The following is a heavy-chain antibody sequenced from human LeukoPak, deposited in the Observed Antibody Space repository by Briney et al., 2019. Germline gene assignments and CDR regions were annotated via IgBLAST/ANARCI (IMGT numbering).Heavy chain of an antibody. V-gene: IGHV3-30*02. CDR1: GFTFSSYA. CDR2: IRYDGGNK. J-gene: IGHJ4*02. D-gene: IGHD4-17*01. CDR3: AKEGSGWAYFGDYVTFDY. Sequence: PGGSLRLSCAASGFTFSSYAMNWVRQAPGKGLEWVAFIRYDGGNKLYADSVKGRFTISRDNSKNTLYLQMNSLRAEDTAVYYCAKEGSGWAYFGDYVTFDYWGQGTLVTVSS.